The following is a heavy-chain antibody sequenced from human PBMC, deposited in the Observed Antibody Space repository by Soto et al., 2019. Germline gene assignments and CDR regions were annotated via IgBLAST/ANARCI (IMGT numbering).Heavy chain of an antibody. V-gene: IGHV3-33*01. D-gene: IGHD1-1*01. J-gene: IGHJ4*02. CDR1: GFMFSNHG. CDR3: VRGDNWNDEAADY. Sequence: QVQLVESGGGVVQPGRSLRLSCAASGFMFSNHGMHWVRQAPGKGLEWVAVIWSDGNNRYYADSVKGRFTISRDNSKNTVYLPMTSLRAEATAVYYCVRGDNWNDEAADYWRQGTLVTVSS. CDR2: IWSDGNNR.